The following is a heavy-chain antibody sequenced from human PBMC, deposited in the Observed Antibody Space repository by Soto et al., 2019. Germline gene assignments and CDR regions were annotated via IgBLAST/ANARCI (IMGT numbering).Heavy chain of an antibody. CDR1: GFTFSSYG. D-gene: IGHD5-12*01. CDR3: AKDEEWLRLGYYGMDV. V-gene: IGHV3-30*18. J-gene: IGHJ6*02. Sequence: QVPLVESGGGVVQPGRSLRLSCAASGFTFSSYGMHWVRQAPGKGLEWVAVISYDGSNKYYADSVKGRFTISRDNSKNTLYLQMNSLRAEDTAVYYCAKDEEWLRLGYYGMDVWGQGTTVTVSS. CDR2: ISYDGSNK.